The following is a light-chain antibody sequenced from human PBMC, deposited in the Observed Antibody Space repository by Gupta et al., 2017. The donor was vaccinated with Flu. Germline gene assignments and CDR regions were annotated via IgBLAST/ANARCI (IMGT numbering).Light chain of an antibody. CDR1: HSVSTY. CDR3: QQSSSTPLT. CDR2: AVP. J-gene: IGKJ4*01. Sequence: GDRVTITCRASHSVSTYLNWYQQKPGKAPKLLIYAVPSLQSGVPSRFSGSGSGTDFTLTISSLQPEDFATYYCQQSSSTPLTFGGGTNVEIK. V-gene: IGKV1-39*01.